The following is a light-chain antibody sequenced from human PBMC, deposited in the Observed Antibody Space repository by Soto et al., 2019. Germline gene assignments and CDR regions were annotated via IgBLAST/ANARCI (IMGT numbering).Light chain of an antibody. Sequence: EIVLTQSPGTLSFFPGERATLSCRASRSVTNNYLAWHQQKPGQTPRLLIYGASSRATGIPDRFSGSGSGTDFTLTISRLEPEDFAVYYCQQHGSSPITCGQGTRRAI. CDR2: GAS. CDR3: QQHGSSPIT. CDR1: RSVTNNY. V-gene: IGKV3-20*01. J-gene: IGKJ5*01.